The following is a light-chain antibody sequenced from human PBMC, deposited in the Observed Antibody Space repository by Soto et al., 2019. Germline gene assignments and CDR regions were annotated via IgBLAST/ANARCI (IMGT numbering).Light chain of an antibody. CDR2: DAS. CDR1: QSISSW. V-gene: IGKV1-5*01. Sequence: DIQMTQSPSTLSASVGDRVTITCRARQSISSWLAWYQQKPGKAPKLLIYDASSLESGVPSRFSGSGSGTEFTLTISSLQPDDFATYCCQQYNSYPYTFGQGTKREIK. J-gene: IGKJ2*01. CDR3: QQYNSYPYT.